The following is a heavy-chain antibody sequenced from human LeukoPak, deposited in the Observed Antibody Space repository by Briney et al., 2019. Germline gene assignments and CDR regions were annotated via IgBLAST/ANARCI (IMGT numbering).Heavy chain of an antibody. V-gene: IGHV4-34*01. J-gene: IGHJ4*02. D-gene: IGHD3-10*01. CDR1: GGSFSGYY. CDR2: INHSGST. Sequence: SETLSLTCAVYGGSFSGYYWSWIRQPPGKGLEWIGEINHSGSTNYNPSLKSRVTISVDTSKNQFSLKLSSVTAADTAVYYCARAAPPPKLLWFGEPPFDYWGQGTLVTVSS. CDR3: ARAAPPPKLLWFGEPPFDY.